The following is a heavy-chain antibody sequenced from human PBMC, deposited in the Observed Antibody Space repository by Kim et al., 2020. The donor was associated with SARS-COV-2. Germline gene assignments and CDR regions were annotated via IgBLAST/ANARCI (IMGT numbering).Heavy chain of an antibody. V-gene: IGHV3-48*02. J-gene: IGHJ6*02. CDR2: ISSSSSTI. CDR3: ARESQERRGRDYYYGMDV. CDR1: GFTFSSYS. Sequence: GGSLRLSCAASGFTFSSYSMNWVRQAPGKGLEWVSYISSSSSTIYYADSVKGRFTISRDNAKNSLYLQMNSLRDEDTAVYYCARESQERRGRDYYYGMDVWGQGTTVTVSS.